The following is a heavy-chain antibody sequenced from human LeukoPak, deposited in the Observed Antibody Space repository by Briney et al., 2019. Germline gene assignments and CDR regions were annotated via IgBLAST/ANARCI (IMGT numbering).Heavy chain of an antibody. CDR3: ARGTDYYGSGSTPTGMDV. D-gene: IGHD3-10*01. CDR1: GGSISSYY. V-gene: IGHV4-59*01. J-gene: IGHJ6*02. Sequence: SETLSLTRTVSGGSISSYYWSWIRQPPGKGLEWIGYIYYSGSTNYNPSLKSRVTISVDTSKNQFSLKLSSVTAADTAVYYCARGTDYYGSGSTPTGMDVWGQGTTVTVSS. CDR2: IYYSGST.